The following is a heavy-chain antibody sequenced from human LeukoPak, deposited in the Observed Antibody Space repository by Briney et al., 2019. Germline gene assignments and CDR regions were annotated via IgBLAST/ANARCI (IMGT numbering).Heavy chain of an antibody. V-gene: IGHV1-2*02. D-gene: IGHD4-17*01. CDR2: INPNSGGT. Sequence: ASVKVSFKAYGYTFTGYYMHCVRQVPGQGLEWMGGINPNSGGTNYAQKFQGRVTMTRDTSISTAYMELSRLRSDDTAVYYCARAGAVTTADAFDIWGQGTMVTVSS. J-gene: IGHJ3*02. CDR1: GYTFTGYY. CDR3: ARAGAVTTADAFDI.